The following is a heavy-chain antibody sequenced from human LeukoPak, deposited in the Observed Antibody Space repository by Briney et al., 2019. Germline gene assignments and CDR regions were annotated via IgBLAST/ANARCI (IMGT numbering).Heavy chain of an antibody. CDR2: IYDSGTT. D-gene: IGHD5-12*01. J-gene: IGHJ3*02. Sequence: LETLCLTRTVSGDSTSSSTYYWDCIRQAPGKGLEWIGNIYDSGTTHYNPSLNSRVTISGDTSKNQFSLKLYSVTAADTAIYYCATHRRSGSGGSENAFEIWGQGTLVTVSS. CDR1: GDSTSSSTYY. CDR3: ATHRRSGSGGSENAFEI. V-gene: IGHV4-39*01.